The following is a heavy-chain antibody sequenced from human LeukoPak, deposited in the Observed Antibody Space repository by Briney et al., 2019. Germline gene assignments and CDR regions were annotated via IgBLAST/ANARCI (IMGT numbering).Heavy chain of an antibody. D-gene: IGHD1-26*01. J-gene: IGHJ4*02. V-gene: IGHV1-18*01. CDR3: ARIPSLSKWEPNNNFDY. CDR1: GYTFTSYG. Sequence: ASVKVSCKASGYTFTSYGISWVRQAPGQGLEWMGWISAYNGKTNYAQKLQGRVTMTTDTSTSTAYMELRSLRSDDTAVYYCARIPSLSKWEPNNNFDYWGQGTLVTVSS. CDR2: ISAYNGKT.